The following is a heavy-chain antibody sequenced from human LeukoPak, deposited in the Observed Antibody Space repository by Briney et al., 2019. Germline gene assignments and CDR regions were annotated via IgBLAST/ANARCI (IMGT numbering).Heavy chain of an antibody. Sequence: GGSLRLSCAASGFTFSTYAMSWVRQAPGKGLEWVASINPEGSEKYSADSVKGRFTISRDNSKNTLYLQMNSLRAEDTAVYYCARDRVGATDYFDYWGQGTLVTVSS. CDR3: ARDRVGATDYFDY. D-gene: IGHD1-26*01. J-gene: IGHJ4*02. V-gene: IGHV3-7*01. CDR1: GFTFSTYA. CDR2: INPEGSEK.